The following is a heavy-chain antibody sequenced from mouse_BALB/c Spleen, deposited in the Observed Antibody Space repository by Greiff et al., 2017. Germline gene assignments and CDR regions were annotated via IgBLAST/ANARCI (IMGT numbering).Heavy chain of an antibody. V-gene: IGHV1S127*01. CDR2: IDPSDSET. J-gene: IGHJ2*01. Sequence: QVQLKESGPQLVRPGASVKISCKASGYSFTSYWMHWVKQRPGQGLEWIGMIDPSDSETRLNQKFKDKATLTVDKSSSTAYMQLSSPTSEDSAVYYCTRNYYGSSLGYWGQGTTLTVSS. CDR1: GYSFTSYW. CDR3: TRNYYGSSLGY. D-gene: IGHD1-1*01.